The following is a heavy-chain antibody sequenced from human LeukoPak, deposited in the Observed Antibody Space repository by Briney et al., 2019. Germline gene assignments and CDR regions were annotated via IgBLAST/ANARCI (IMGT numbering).Heavy chain of an antibody. CDR1: GFTFSSFG. Sequence: GGSLRLSCVISGFTFSSFGMHWVRQPPGRGLEWVANIHQDGSLQFYVDSVKGRFTVSRDNARNLLYLQMNGLRAEDTAVYYCARAGSSYVEAAYWGLGTLVTVSS. CDR3: ARAGSSYVEAAY. CDR2: IHQDGSLQ. V-gene: IGHV3-7*01. J-gene: IGHJ4*02. D-gene: IGHD3-16*01.